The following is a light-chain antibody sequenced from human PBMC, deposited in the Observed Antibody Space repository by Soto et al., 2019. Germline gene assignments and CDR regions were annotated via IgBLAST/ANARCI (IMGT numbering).Light chain of an antibody. Sequence: EIVLTQSPGTLSLSPGERATLSCRASPSVSSSYLAWYQQKPGQAPRLFIYGASRRATGIPDRFSGSGSGSDFTLTISRLQPEDFAVYYCPQYGSSVTFGGGTKVEIK. CDR3: PQYGSSVT. CDR2: GAS. CDR1: PSVSSSY. V-gene: IGKV3-20*01. J-gene: IGKJ4*01.